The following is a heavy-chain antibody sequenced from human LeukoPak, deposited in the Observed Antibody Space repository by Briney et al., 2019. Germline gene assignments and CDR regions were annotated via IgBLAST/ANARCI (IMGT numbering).Heavy chain of an antibody. Sequence: ASVKVSCKASGYTFTSYGISWVRQAPGQGLEWMGWISAYNGNTNYAQKLQGRVTMTTDTSTSTAYMELRSLRSDDTAVYYCARDGSDCSSTSCKANYWGQGTLVTVSS. CDR3: ARDGSDCSSTSCKANY. J-gene: IGHJ4*02. D-gene: IGHD2-2*01. CDR1: GYTFTSYG. V-gene: IGHV1-18*01. CDR2: ISAYNGNT.